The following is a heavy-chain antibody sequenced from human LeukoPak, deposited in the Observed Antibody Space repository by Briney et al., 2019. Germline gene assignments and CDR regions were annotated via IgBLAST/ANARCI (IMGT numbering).Heavy chain of an antibody. CDR2: IKQDGSEX. Sequence: AXXXTXXSYWMSWVRQAPGKGXXWVANIKQDGSEXYFVDSVEGRFTISRXXAKNSLYLQMNRLGAEDTAVYYXXXXXXXXGWYSVYWGQGTLVTVSS. J-gene: IGHJ4*02. V-gene: IGHV3-7*01. D-gene: IGHD6-19*01. CDR3: XXXXXXXGWYSVY. CDR1: XXTXXSYW.